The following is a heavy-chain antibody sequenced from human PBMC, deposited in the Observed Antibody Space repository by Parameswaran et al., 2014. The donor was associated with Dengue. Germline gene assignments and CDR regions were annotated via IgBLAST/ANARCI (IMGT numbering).Heavy chain of an antibody. J-gene: IGHJ4*02. V-gene: IGHV3-30*18. Sequence: GGSLRLSCAASGFTFSSYGMHWVRQAPGKGLEWVAVISYDGSNKYYADSVKGRFTISRDNSKNTLYLQMNSLRAEDTAVYYCAKEISYGDDGNYWGQGTLVTVSS. D-gene: IGHD4-17*01. CDR2: ISYDGSNK. CDR1: GFTFSSYG. CDR3: AKEISYGDDGNY.